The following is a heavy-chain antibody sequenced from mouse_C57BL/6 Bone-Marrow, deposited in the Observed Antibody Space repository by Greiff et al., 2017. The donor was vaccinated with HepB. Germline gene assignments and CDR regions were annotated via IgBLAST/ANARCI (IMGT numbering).Heavy chain of an antibody. CDR3: ARYYGRGFDY. D-gene: IGHD1-1*01. Sequence: QVQLQQPGAELVRPGSSVKLSCKASGYTFTSYWMDWVKQRPGQGLEWIGNIYPSDSETHYNQKFKDKATLTVDKSSSTAYMQLSSLTSEYSAVYYCARYYGRGFDYWGQGTTLTVSS. CDR1: GYTFTSYW. CDR2: IYPSDSET. J-gene: IGHJ2*01. V-gene: IGHV1-61*01.